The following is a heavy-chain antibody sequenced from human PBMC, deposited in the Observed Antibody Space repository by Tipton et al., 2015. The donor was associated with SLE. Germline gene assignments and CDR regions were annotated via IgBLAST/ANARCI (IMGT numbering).Heavy chain of an antibody. J-gene: IGHJ4*02. CDR2: IHFSGST. D-gene: IGHD3-10*01. V-gene: IGHV4-31*03. CDR3: AREIRGVSYFDY. Sequence: TLSLTCTVSGGSVSGGDYLWTWIRQHPGKGLEWIGYIHFSGSTYYNPSLKSRVTISVDTSKNQFSLQLSSVTAADTAIYYCAREIRGVSYFDYWWQGTLVTVSS. CDR1: GGSVSGGDYL.